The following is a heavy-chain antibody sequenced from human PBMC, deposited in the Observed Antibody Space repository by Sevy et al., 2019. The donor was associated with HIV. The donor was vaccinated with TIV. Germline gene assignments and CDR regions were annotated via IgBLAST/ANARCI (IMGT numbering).Heavy chain of an antibody. V-gene: IGHV4-59*13. CDR3: AKVTYYYDSRGYPNYYFDY. D-gene: IGHD3-22*01. J-gene: IGHJ4*02. CDR1: GGSITSYY. CDR2: IYNNGNT. Sequence: SETLSLTCTVSGGSITSYYWSWIRQPPGNGLEWIGHIYNNGNTNYNPSLRSRVTISVDRSKNQYSLKLRSVTAADTALYYCAKVTYYYDSRGYPNYYFDYWGQGTLVTVSS.